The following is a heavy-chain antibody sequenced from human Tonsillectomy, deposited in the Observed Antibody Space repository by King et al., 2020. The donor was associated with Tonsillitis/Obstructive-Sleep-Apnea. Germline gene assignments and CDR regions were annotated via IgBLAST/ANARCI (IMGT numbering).Heavy chain of an antibody. V-gene: IGHV3-43*01. CDR2: ITWDGGST. CDR3: ATSGYGGTALYYYYMDV. D-gene: IGHD4-23*01. CDR1: GFPFDDYT. J-gene: IGHJ6*03. Sequence: VQLVESGGVVVQPGGSLRLLCAASGFPFDDYTMHWVRQAPGKGLEWVSLITWDGGSTSYADAVKGRFTISRDNNKNSLYLQMNSLRTEDNALYYCATSGYGGTALYYYYMDVWGKGTTVTVSS.